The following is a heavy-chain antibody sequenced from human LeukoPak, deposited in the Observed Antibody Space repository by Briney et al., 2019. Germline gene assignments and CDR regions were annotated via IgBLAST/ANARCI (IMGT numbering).Heavy chain of an antibody. D-gene: IGHD3-10*01. CDR3: ARDSDYYGSGTYPYYFYY. CDR2: ISGSGTTA. Sequence: GGSVRPSCTASGFTFSYYSMNWVRQAPGKGLEWVSYISGSGTTANYTDSVKGRFTFSRDNAKNSLYLQMNSLRDEDTAVYYCARDSDYYGSGTYPYYFYYWGPGTLVTVAS. CDR1: GFTFSYYS. J-gene: IGHJ4*02. V-gene: IGHV3-48*02.